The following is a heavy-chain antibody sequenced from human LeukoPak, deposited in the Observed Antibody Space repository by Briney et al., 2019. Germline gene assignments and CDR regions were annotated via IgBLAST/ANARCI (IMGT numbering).Heavy chain of an antibody. CDR1: GFTFSSYE. CDR2: ISYDGSNK. Sequence: GGSLRLSCAASGFTFSSYEMNWVRQAPGKGLEWVAVISYDGSNKYYADSVKGRFTISRDNSKKKLYLQMNSQRAKDTAVYYCARDHSRLRPFDYWGQGTLVTVSS. D-gene: IGHD4-17*01. V-gene: IGHV3-30*04. J-gene: IGHJ4*02. CDR3: ARDHSRLRPFDY.